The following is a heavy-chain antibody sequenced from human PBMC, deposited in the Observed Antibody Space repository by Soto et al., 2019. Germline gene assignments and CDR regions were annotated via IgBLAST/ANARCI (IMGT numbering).Heavy chain of an antibody. V-gene: IGHV4-30-2*01. Sequence: QLQLQESGSGLVKPSQTLSLTCAVSGGSISSGGYSWSWIRQPPGKGLEWIGYIYHSGSTYYNPSLESRVTISLDRSKNQFSLKLSSVTAADTAVYYCARAGGLGAVAADYWGQGTLVTVSS. CDR1: GGSISSGGYS. J-gene: IGHJ4*02. CDR2: IYHSGST. CDR3: ARAGGLGAVAADY. D-gene: IGHD6-19*01.